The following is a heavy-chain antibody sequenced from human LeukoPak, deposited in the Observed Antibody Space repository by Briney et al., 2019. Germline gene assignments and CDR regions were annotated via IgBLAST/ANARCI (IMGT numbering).Heavy chain of an antibody. D-gene: IGHD1-1*01. Sequence: NPSETLSLTCAVSGNSVSSGLFWGWIRQPPGKGLEWIATIYHNGITHYNPSLKSRVNISVDTSKNQFSLKMRSVTAADTAVYYCTRGVALSDHGIIDSWGQGTLATVSS. CDR2: IYHNGIT. CDR3: TRGVALSDHGIIDS. V-gene: IGHV4-38-2*01. CDR1: GNSVSSGLF. J-gene: IGHJ4*02.